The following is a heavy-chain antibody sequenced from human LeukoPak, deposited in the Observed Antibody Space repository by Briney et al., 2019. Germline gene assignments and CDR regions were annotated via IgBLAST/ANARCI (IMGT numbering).Heavy chain of an antibody. CDR3: ARMSYDSSGYYDY. V-gene: IGHV3-74*03. D-gene: IGHD3-22*01. Sequence: GGSLRLSCAASGFTFSRYRMHWVRRAPGKGLVWVSRINSDGSSTTYADSVKGRFTISRDNAKNTLYLHMNSLRAEDTAVYYCARMSYDSSGYYDYWGQGTLVTVSS. CDR1: GFTFSRYR. J-gene: IGHJ4*02. CDR2: INSDGSST.